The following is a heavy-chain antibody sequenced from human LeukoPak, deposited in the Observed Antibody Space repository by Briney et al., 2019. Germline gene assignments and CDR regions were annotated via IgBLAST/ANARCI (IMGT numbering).Heavy chain of an antibody. J-gene: IGHJ5*02. CDR1: GGSVSSGSYY. CDR3: ASPRSNYDSSGYYTS. V-gene: IGHV4-61*01. Sequence: SETLSLTCTVSGGSVSSGSYYWSWIRQPPGKGLEWIGYIYNPSLKSRVTISVDTSKNQFSLKLSSVTAADTAVYYCASPRSNYDSSGYYTSWGQGTLVTVSS. D-gene: IGHD3-22*01.